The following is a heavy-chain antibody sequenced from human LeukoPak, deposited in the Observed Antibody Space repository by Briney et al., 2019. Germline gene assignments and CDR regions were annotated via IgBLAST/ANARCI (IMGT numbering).Heavy chain of an antibody. V-gene: IGHV3-7*03. D-gene: IGHD3-10*01. Sequence: PGGSLRLSCAASGFTFSLYWMTWVRQSPGKGLEWVADINPDGSQKYSVDSVKGRFTISRDNAKNSLYLQMNSLKTGDTAVYYCAASGSYMPNDYWGQGTLVTVSS. CDR1: GFTFSLYW. J-gene: IGHJ4*02. CDR2: INPDGSQK. CDR3: AASGSYMPNDY.